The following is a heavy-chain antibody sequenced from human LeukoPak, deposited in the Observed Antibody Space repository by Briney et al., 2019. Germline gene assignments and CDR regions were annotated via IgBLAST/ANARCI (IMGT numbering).Heavy chain of an antibody. V-gene: IGHV4-39*01. Sequence: PSETLSLTCTVSGGSISSSSYYWGWVRRPPGKGLEWIRSIYYSGSTYYNPSLKSRVTISVDTSKNQFSLKLSSVTAADTAVYYCARQMTTVTTLGSGYYYYMDGWGKGTTVTGAS. J-gene: IGHJ6*03. CDR1: GGSISSSSYY. CDR3: ARQMTTVTTLGSGYYYYMDG. CDR2: IYYSGST. D-gene: IGHD4-11*01.